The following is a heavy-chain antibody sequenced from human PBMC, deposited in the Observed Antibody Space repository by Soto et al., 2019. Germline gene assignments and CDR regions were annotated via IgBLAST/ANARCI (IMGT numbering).Heavy chain of an antibody. V-gene: IGHV1-18*01. J-gene: IGHJ4*01. CDR2: NSAYNGNT. Sequence: QVQLVQSGAEVKKHGASVKVSCKASGYTFTSYGISWVRQAPGQGLEWMGWNSAYNGNTNYAQKLQGRVTMNTDTATGTAYMELRSLRSDDTAVYYCAGVPNWYSSGWYVDYWGHGTLVTVCS. CDR1: GYTFTSYG. CDR3: AGVPNWYSSGWYVDY. D-gene: IGHD6-19*01.